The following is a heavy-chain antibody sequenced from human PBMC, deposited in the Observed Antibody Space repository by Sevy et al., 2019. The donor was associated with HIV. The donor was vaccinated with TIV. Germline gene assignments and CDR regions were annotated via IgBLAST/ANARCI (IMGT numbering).Heavy chain of an antibody. CDR2: ISSASSFI. V-gene: IGHV3-21*01. D-gene: IGHD1-26*01. J-gene: IGHJ6*02. Sequence: GGSLRLSCAASGFTFSGYSMNWVRQAPGKGLEWVSSISSASSFIYYADSVKDRFTISRDNAKNSLYLQMNSLRPEDTAVYYCAGDRGVGTSSYGMHVWGQGTTVTVSS. CDR3: AGDRGVGTSSYGMHV. CDR1: GFTFSGYS.